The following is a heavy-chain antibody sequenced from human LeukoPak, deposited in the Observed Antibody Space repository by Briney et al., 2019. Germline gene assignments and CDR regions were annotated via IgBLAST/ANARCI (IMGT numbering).Heavy chain of an antibody. CDR1: GFTFSSNW. CDR3: AREATIFGTTFLD. CDR2: IKQDGSEK. J-gene: IGHJ4*02. D-gene: IGHD1-7*01. V-gene: IGHV3-7*01. Sequence: PGGSLRLSCAASGFTFSSNWMSWVRQGPGKGLEWVANIKQDGSEKYYVDSVKGRFSISRDNARNSLYLQMNSLRAEDTAVYYCAREATIFGTTFLDWGQGTLVTVSS.